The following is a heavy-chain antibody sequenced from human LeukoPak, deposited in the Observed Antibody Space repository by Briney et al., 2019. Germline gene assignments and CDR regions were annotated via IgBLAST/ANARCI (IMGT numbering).Heavy chain of an antibody. CDR2: ISYDGSNE. Sequence: GGSLRLSCSASGFTFSSYAMHWVRQAPGKGLEWVAVISYDGSNEYYAGSVKGRFTISRDSSKNTLYLQMNSLRAEDTAVYYCARAGGHYNWNFGDAIDIWGQGTMVTVSS. J-gene: IGHJ3*02. CDR3: ARAGGHYNWNFGDAIDI. CDR1: GFTFSSYA. V-gene: IGHV3-30*04. D-gene: IGHD1-20*01.